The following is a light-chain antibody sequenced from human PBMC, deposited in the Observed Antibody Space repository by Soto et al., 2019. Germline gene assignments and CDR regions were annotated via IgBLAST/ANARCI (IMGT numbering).Light chain of an antibody. CDR1: QSLLHSNGYNY. J-gene: IGKJ2*01. CDR2: LGS. CDR3: MQALQTGYT. Sequence: DLVMTQSPLSLPVTPGEPASISCRTSQSLLHSNGYNYLDWYLQKPGQSPQLLIYLGSNRASGVPDRFGGSGSGTDFTLKISRVDAEDVGVYYCMQALQTGYTFGQGTKLEIK. V-gene: IGKV2-28*01.